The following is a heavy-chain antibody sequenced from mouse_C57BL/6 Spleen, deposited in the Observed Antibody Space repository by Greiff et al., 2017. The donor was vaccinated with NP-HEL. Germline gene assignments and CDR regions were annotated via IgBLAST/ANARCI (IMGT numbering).Heavy chain of an antibody. D-gene: IGHD2-3*01. CDR2: IDPSASYT. Sequence: QVQLQQPGAELVRPGTSVKLSCKASGYTFTSYWMHWVKQRPGQGLEWIGVIDPSASYTNYNQKFKGKATLTVDTSSSTAYIQLISLASEDSAVYYCARGNGDGYFFDYWGQGTTLTVSS. V-gene: IGHV1-59*01. J-gene: IGHJ2*01. CDR3: ARGNGDGYFFDY. CDR1: GYTFTSYW.